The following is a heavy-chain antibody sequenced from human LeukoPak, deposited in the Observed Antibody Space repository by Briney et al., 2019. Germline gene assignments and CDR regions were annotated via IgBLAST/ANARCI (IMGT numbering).Heavy chain of an antibody. CDR3: ATDLTVTPDSFDM. D-gene: IGHD4-17*01. CDR1: GFTFSSYE. CDR2: IYSRSSE. J-gene: IGHJ3*02. V-gene: IGHV3-48*03. Sequence: PGGSLRLSCAASGFTFSSYEMNWVRQAPGKGREGVSHIYSRSSEYYSDSVKGRFTISRDNSKNTLYLQIDSLRAEDTAIYYCATDLTVTPDSFDMWGQGTMVTVSS.